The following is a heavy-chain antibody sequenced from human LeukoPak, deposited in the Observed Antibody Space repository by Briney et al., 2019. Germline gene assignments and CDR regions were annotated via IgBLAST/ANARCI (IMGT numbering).Heavy chain of an antibody. Sequence: ASVNVSCKASGYTFTGYYMHWVRQAPGQGLDWMGWINPNSGGTNYAQRLQGRVTMTRDTSISTAYMELNRLRSDDTAVYYCAVVRGVRAFDIWGQGTVVTVSS. CDR2: INPNSGGT. V-gene: IGHV1-2*02. D-gene: IGHD3-10*01. CDR1: GYTFTGYY. CDR3: AVVRGVRAFDI. J-gene: IGHJ3*02.